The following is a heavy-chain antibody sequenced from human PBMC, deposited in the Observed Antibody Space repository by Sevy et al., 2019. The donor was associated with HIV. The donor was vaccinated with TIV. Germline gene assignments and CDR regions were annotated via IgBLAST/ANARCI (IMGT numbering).Heavy chain of an antibody. CDR1: GFTFSSYA. D-gene: IGHD3-22*01. J-gene: IGHJ4*02. Sequence: GGSLRLSCAASGFTFSSYAMSWVRQAPGKGLEWVSTIRGSGGSTYYADSVKGRLTISRDNSKNKLSLQMNSLRAEDTAVYFCAKGNNYYYDSSGYFDYWGQETLVTVSS. CDR3: AKGNNYYYDSSGYFDY. CDR2: IRGSGGST. V-gene: IGHV3-23*01.